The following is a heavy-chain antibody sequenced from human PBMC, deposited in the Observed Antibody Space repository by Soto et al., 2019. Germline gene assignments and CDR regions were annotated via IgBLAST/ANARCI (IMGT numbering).Heavy chain of an antibody. CDR2: IYYSGST. D-gene: IGHD3-9*01. Sequence: SETLSLTCTVSGGSISSYYWSWIRQPPGKGLEWIGYIYYSGSTNYNPSLKSRVTISVDTSKNQFSLKLSSVTAADTAVYYCARVNFDWLLSVSGWFDPWGPGTLVTVSS. CDR3: ARVNFDWLLSVSGWFDP. CDR1: GGSISSYY. V-gene: IGHV4-59*01. J-gene: IGHJ5*02.